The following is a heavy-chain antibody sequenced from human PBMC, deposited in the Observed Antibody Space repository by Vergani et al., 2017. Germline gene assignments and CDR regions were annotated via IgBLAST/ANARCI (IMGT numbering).Heavy chain of an antibody. CDR1: GFTFSSYA. CDR2: ISGSGGST. CDR3: AKDTYSSGSPGWFDP. Sequence: EVQLLESGGGLVQPWGSLRLSCAASGFTFSSYAMSWVRQAPGKGLEWVSAISGSGGSTYYADSVKGRFTISRDNSKNTLYLQMNSLRAEDTAVYYCAKDTYSSGSPGWFDPWGQGTLVTVSS. V-gene: IGHV3-23*01. J-gene: IGHJ5*02. D-gene: IGHD6-19*01.